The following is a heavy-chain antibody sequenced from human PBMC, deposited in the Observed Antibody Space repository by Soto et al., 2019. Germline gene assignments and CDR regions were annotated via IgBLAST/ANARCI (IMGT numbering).Heavy chain of an antibody. J-gene: IGHJ4*02. V-gene: IGHV3-33*01. Sequence: GVSLRLSCAAYRFAFSIYGFPWVRHAPVEVLEWLTLGWDNVTEKNYADSLNDRCTVSRDHSKSTLYLDINNMRAEYTAMNYCERALDRYGEYIGYLGYRGQGTLVTVSS. CDR1: RFAFSIYG. D-gene: IGHD4-17*01. CDR2: GWDNVTEK. CDR3: ERALDRYGEYIGYLGY.